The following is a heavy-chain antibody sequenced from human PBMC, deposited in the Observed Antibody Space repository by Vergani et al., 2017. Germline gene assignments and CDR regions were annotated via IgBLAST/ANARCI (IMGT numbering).Heavy chain of an antibody. V-gene: IGHV4-31*03. Sequence: QVQLQESGPGLVKPSQTLSLTCTVSGGSISSGGYYWSWIRQHPGKGLEWIGYIYYSGSTYYNPSLKSRVTISVDTSKNQFSLKLSSVTAADTAVSYCARALTAVVRGVIIPPNWFDPWGEGTLVTVSS. D-gene: IGHD3-10*01. CDR3: ARALTAVVRGVIIPPNWFDP. J-gene: IGHJ5*02. CDR1: GGSISSGGYY. CDR2: IYYSGST.